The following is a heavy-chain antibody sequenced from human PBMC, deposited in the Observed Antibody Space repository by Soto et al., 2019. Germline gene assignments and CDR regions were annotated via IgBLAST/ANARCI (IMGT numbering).Heavy chain of an antibody. V-gene: IGHV4-30-4*01. CDR3: ARQLPVGATSWFDP. D-gene: IGHD1-26*01. CDR1: GGSISTADYY. Sequence: PSETLSLTCTVSGGSISTADYYWRWIRQPPGKALEWIGYIYYSGSTYYNPSLKSRLTMSVDTSKNQFSLKLTSVTAADTAIYYCARQLPVGATSWFDPWGQGTLVTVSS. CDR2: IYYSGST. J-gene: IGHJ5*02.